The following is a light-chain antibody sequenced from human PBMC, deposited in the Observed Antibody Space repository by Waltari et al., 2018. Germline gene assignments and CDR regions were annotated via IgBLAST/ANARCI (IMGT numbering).Light chain of an antibody. Sequence: SVLTQPPSVSGAPGQRVTISCTGSRSNIGAGSEVHWYKHLPGTAPKLGMFQNNVRPLGVPDRCSGSRSGTSASLTITRLQAEDEAHYYWQSFDNGLRGVVFGGGTKLTVL. CDR2: QNN. J-gene: IGLJ2*01. CDR1: RSNIGAGSE. V-gene: IGLV1-40*01. CDR3: QSFDNGLRGVV.